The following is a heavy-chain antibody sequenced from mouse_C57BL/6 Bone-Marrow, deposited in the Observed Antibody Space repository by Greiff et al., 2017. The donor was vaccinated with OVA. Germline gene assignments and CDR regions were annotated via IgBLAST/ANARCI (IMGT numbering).Heavy chain of an antibody. CDR3: ARKDGYYEAY. D-gene: IGHD2-3*01. Sequence: QVQLQQSGAELMKPGASVKLSCKATGYTFTGYWIEWVKQRPGHGLEWIGEILPGSGSTNYNEKFKGKATLTADTSSNTAYMQLSSLTTEDSAIYYCARKDGYYEAYWGQGTLVTVSA. V-gene: IGHV1-9*01. CDR1: GYTFTGYW. CDR2: ILPGSGST. J-gene: IGHJ3*01.